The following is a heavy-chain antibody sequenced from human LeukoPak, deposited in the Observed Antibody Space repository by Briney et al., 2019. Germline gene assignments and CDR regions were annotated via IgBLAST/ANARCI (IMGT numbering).Heavy chain of an antibody. Sequence: PGGSLRLSCAASGFTFSSYGMHWVRQAPGKGLEWVAFIRYDGSNKYYADSVKGRFTISRDNSKNTLYLQMNSLRAEDTAVYYCAKGIGYGSGSYGSGYWGQGTLVTVSS. J-gene: IGHJ4*02. V-gene: IGHV3-30*02. CDR3: AKGIGYGSGSYGSGY. CDR2: IRYDGSNK. CDR1: GFTFSSYG. D-gene: IGHD3-10*01.